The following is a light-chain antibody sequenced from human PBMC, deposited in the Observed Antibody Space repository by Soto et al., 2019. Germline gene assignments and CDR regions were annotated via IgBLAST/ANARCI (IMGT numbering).Light chain of an antibody. CDR2: GAS. V-gene: IGKV3-20*01. J-gene: IGKJ2*01. Sequence: EMVLTQSPGTLSLSPGERATLSCRASQSVSSSYLAWYQQKPGQAPRLLIYGASSRATGIPDRFSGSGYGTDFTLTISRLEPEDFAVYYCQQYRSSPYTFGQGTTLEIK. CDR3: QQYRSSPYT. CDR1: QSVSSSY.